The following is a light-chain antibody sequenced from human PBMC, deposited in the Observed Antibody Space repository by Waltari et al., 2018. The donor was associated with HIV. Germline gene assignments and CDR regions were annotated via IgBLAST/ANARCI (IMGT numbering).Light chain of an antibody. J-gene: IGKJ4*01. Sequence: AIQVTQSPSSLSASVGDRVIITCRTSQDIRTSLACYQQRTGSASQLLLSDASTLQSGVPSRFIGIGSGTTFTLNSSRLHSEDFASYYCQQFSSFPLTFGGGTKIQIK. CDR1: QDIRTS. V-gene: IGKV1-13*01. CDR3: QQFSSFPLT. CDR2: DAS.